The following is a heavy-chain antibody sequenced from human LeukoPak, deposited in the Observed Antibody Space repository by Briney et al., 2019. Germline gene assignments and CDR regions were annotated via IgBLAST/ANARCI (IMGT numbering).Heavy chain of an antibody. Sequence: SETLSLTCAVFGYSISSGYSWGWIRQPPGKGLEWIGSIFHSGSTYYNLSLKSRVTISIDTSKNQFSLRLNSVTAADTAVYYCARWSFGELGPFGYWGQGTLVTVSS. V-gene: IGHV4-38-2*01. CDR2: IFHSGST. CDR3: ARWSFGELGPFGY. J-gene: IGHJ4*02. CDR1: GYSISSGYS. D-gene: IGHD3-10*01.